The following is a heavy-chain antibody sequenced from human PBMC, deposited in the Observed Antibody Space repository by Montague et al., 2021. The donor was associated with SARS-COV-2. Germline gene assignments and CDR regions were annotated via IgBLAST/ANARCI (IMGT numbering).Heavy chain of an antibody. Sequence: SVKVSCKVSGYTLTELSMHWVRQAPGNGLEWMGGFDPEDGETIYAQKFQGRVTMTEDTSTDTAYMELSSLRSEDTAVYYCATGGASAWASAFYYGIDVWGQGTTVTVSS. CDR3: ATGGASAWASAFYYGIDV. D-gene: IGHD3-16*01. J-gene: IGHJ6*02. CDR1: GYTLTELS. CDR2: FDPEDGET. V-gene: IGHV1-24*01.